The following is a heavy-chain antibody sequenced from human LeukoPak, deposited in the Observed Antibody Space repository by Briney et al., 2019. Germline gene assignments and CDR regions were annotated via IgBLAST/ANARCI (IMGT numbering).Heavy chain of an antibody. J-gene: IGHJ6*02. D-gene: IGHD1-26*01. CDR3: ARSTELSDPYFYYGMDV. CDR2: ISSASGTI. Sequence: GGSLRLSCAASGFSFRSFEMSWVRQAPGKGLECIAYISSASGTIYHADSVKGRFTISRDNANNSLYLQMNSLRAEDTAIYYCARSTELSDPYFYYGMDVWGQGTTVTVSS. CDR1: GFSFRSFE. V-gene: IGHV3-48*03.